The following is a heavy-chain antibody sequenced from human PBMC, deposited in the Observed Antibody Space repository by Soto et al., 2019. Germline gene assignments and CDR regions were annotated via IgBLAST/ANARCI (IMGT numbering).Heavy chain of an antibody. J-gene: IGHJ6*02. CDR3: ARGGRRSPGMDV. Sequence: QVQLQESGPGLVKPSQTLSLTCTVSGGSISSGGYYWSWIRQHPGKGLEWSGYIYYSGSTYYNPSLKSRVTISVDTSKNQCALKLSSVTAADTAVYYCARGGRRSPGMDVWGQGTTVTVSS. V-gene: IGHV4-31*03. CDR1: GGSISSGGYY. CDR2: IYYSGST.